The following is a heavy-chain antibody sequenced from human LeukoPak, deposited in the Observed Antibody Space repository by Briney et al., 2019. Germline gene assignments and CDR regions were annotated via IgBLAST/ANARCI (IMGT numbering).Heavy chain of an antibody. CDR1: GFTFSSYW. J-gene: IGHJ5*02. D-gene: IGHD3-10*01. CDR2: IKQDGSEK. V-gene: IGHV3-7*03. Sequence: PGGSLRLSCAASGFTFSSYWMSWVRQAPGKGLEWVANIKQDGSEKYYVDSVKGRFTISRDNAKNSLYLQMNSLRAKDTAVYYCARETYYYGSGSWYNWFDPWGQGTLVTVSS. CDR3: ARETYYYGSGSWYNWFDP.